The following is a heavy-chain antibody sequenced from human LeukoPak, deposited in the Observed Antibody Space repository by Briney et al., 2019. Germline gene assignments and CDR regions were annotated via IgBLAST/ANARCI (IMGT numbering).Heavy chain of an antibody. Sequence: ASVKVSCTVSGYTLTELSMHWVRQAPGKGLEWMGGFDPEDGETIYAQKFQGRVTMTEDTSTDTAYMELSSLRSEDTAVYYCARDGTNDYVWGSYTTGEYYFDYWGQGTLVTVSS. J-gene: IGHJ4*02. D-gene: IGHD3-16*01. CDR1: GYTLTELS. CDR3: ARDGTNDYVWGSYTTGEYYFDY. CDR2: FDPEDGET. V-gene: IGHV1-24*01.